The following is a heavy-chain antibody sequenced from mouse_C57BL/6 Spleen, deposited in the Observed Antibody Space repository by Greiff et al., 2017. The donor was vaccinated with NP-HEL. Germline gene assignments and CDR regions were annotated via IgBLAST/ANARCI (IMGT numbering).Heavy chain of an antibody. V-gene: IGHV1-61*01. D-gene: IGHD1-1*01. CDR3: ASLYGSSFMDY. CDR2: IYPSDSET. J-gene: IGHJ4*01. Sequence: VQLQQPGAELVRPGSSVKLSCKASGYTFTSYWMDWVKQRPGQGLEWIGNIYPSDSETHYNQKFKDQATLTVDKSSCTAYMQLSSLTTEDSAVYDCASLYGSSFMDYWGQGTSDTVSS. CDR1: GYTFTSYW.